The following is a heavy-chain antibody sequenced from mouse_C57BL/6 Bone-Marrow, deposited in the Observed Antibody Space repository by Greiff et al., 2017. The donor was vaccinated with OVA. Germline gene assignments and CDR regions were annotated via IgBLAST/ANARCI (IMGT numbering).Heavy chain of an antibody. D-gene: IGHD1-1*01. CDR2: IYPRDGST. CDR3: AREGITTVVPSYYAMDY. V-gene: IGHV1-78*01. Sequence: VKLMESDAELVKPGASVKISCKASGYTFTDYTIHWMKQRPEQGLEWIGYIYPRDGSTKYNEKFKGKATLTADKSSSTAYMQLNSLTSEDSAVYFCAREGITTVVPSYYAMDYWGQGTSVTVSS. CDR1: GYTFTDYT. J-gene: IGHJ4*01.